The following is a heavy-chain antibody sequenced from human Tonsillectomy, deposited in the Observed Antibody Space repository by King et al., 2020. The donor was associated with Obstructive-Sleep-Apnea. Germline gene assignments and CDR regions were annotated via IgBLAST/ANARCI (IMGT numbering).Heavy chain of an antibody. CDR1: GVSLSTSGMC. CDR3: ARTLYYHDSSGSYWYFDL. Sequence: VTLKESGPALVKPTQTLTLTCTFSGVSLSTSGMCGSWIRQPPGKGLEWLALIDWDDDKYYSTSLKTRLTISKDTSKNQVVLTMTNMDPVDTATYYCARTLYYHDSSGSYWYFDLWGRGTLVTVSS. CDR2: IDWDDDK. J-gene: IGHJ2*01. V-gene: IGHV2-70*01. D-gene: IGHD3-22*01.